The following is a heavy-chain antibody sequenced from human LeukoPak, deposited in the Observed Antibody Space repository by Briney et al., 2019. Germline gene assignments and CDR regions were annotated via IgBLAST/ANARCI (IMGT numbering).Heavy chain of an antibody. CDR1: GVSISSPY. Sequence: SETLSLTCTVSGVSISSPYWSWLRQPPGKGLKWIGNISYTGITSYNPSLKSRVVISLDNSKNQFALKVTSVTAADTAVYYCARDDYGSGSYKSYFDSWGQGTQVTVSS. CDR3: ARDDYGSGSYKSYFDS. V-gene: IGHV4-59*11. J-gene: IGHJ4*02. D-gene: IGHD3-10*01. CDR2: ISYTGIT.